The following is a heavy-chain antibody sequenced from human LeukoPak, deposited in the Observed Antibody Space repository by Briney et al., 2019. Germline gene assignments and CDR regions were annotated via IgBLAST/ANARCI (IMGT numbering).Heavy chain of an antibody. CDR2: IYYSGST. Sequence: SETLSLTCTVSGGSISSYYWSWIRQPPGKGLEWIGYIYYSGSTNYNPSLRSRVTISVDTSKNQFSLGLSSVTAADTAVYYCARGSDYDFWSAYYWGQGTLVTVSS. J-gene: IGHJ4*02. D-gene: IGHD3-3*01. CDR1: GGSISSYY. V-gene: IGHV4-59*01. CDR3: ARGSDYDFWSAYY.